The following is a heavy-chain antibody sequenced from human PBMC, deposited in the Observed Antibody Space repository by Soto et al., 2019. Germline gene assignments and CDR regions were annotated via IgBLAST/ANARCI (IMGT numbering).Heavy chain of an antibody. Sequence: SLRLSCSASVFTFSERYMDWCRQAPGKGLEWVGRTKNKANSYTTEYAASVKGRFTISRDDSRNSVYLQMNSLKTDDTAVYYCTIEGAYPGPDFDYWGQGTLVTVSS. CDR3: TIEGAYPGPDFDY. D-gene: IGHD3-16*01. J-gene: IGHJ4*02. V-gene: IGHV3-72*01. CDR1: VFTFSERY. CDR2: TKNKANSYTT.